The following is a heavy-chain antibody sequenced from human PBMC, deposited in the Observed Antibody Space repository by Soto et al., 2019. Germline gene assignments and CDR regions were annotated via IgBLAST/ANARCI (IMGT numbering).Heavy chain of an antibody. J-gene: IGHJ4*02. D-gene: IGHD1-1*01. V-gene: IGHV3-21*01. CDR2: ISSSSSYI. Sequence: EVQLVESGGGLVKPGGSLRLSCAASGFTFSSYSMNWVRQAPGKGLEWVSSISSSSSYIYYADSVKGRFTISRDNAKNSLYLQMNSLRAEDTAVYYCARLEGPVRYLKGDYWGQGTLVTVSS. CDR3: ARLEGPVRYLKGDY. CDR1: GFTFSSYS.